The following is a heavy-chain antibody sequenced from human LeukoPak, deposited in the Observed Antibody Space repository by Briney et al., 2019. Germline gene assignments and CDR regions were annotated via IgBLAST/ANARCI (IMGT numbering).Heavy chain of an antibody. Sequence: SVTVSFKASGGTFSSYAISWVRQAPGQGLEWMGGIIPIFGTANYAQKFQGRVTITTDESTSTAYMELSSLRSEDTAVYYCARDWDYYDSSGYYDWGQGTLVTVSS. D-gene: IGHD3-22*01. CDR3: ARDWDYYDSSGYYD. CDR2: IIPIFGTA. CDR1: GGTFSSYA. J-gene: IGHJ4*02. V-gene: IGHV1-69*05.